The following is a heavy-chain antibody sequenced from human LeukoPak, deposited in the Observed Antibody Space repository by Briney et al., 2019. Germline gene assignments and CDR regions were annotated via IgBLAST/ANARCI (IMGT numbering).Heavy chain of an antibody. V-gene: IGHV3-33*01. CDR3: ARRIFGSGSYPDF. D-gene: IGHD3-10*01. CDR1: GFSFATSA. CDR2: IWLDGRQK. Sequence: GGSPRLSCAASGFSFATSATHWVSAAPGQGLEWVALIWLDGRQKFYSNSVRGQFTIPRDNSKNTVYLQMNNLRTDDTAVYYCARRIFGSGSYPDFWGQGTRVTVSS. J-gene: IGHJ4*02.